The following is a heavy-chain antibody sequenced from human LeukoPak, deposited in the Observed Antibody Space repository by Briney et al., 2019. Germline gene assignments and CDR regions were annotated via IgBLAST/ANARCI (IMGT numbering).Heavy chain of an antibody. V-gene: IGHV1-8*01. CDR3: ARDPIGSRWPYYFDF. CDR1: GYTFTSYD. CDR2: MNPNSGNT. J-gene: IGHJ4*02. D-gene: IGHD6-13*01. Sequence: ASVKVSCKASGYTFTSYDINWVRQATGQGLEWMGWMNPNSGNTGYAQKFQGRVTMTRNTSISTAYMELSSLRSEDTAVYYCARDPIGSRWPYYFDFWGQGTLVTVSS.